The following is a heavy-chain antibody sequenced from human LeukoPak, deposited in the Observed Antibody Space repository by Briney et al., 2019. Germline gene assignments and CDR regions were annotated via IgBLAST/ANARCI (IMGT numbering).Heavy chain of an antibody. Sequence: SETLSLTCAVYGGSFSGYYWSWVRQPPGKGLEWIGSIYYSGSTYYNPSLKSRVTISVDTSKNQFSLKLSSVTAADTAVYYCARHAAPIAVAGTTSFDYWGQGTLVTVSS. D-gene: IGHD6-19*01. J-gene: IGHJ4*02. CDR2: IYYSGST. CDR1: GGSFSGYY. CDR3: ARHAAPIAVAGTTSFDY. V-gene: IGHV4-34*01.